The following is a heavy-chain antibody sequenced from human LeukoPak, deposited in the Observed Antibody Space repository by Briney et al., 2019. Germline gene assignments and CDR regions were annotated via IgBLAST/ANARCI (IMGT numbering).Heavy chain of an antibody. D-gene: IGHD3-16*01. CDR2: IWDDGSEK. V-gene: IGHV3-33*01. CDR3: AREGDLMGATMDS. Sequence: GTSLRLSCAASGFTFSSYGMHWVRQAPGKGLEWVAVIWDDGSEKYYADSVKGRFTVSRDNAKNTLYLQMNRLRAEDTAVYYCAREGDLMGATMDSWGQGTLVIVSS. CDR1: GFTFSSYG. J-gene: IGHJ5*01.